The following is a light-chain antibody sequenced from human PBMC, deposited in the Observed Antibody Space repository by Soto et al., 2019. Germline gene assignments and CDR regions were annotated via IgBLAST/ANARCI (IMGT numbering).Light chain of an antibody. CDR2: DAS. CDR3: QQYNSYSRT. Sequence: DIQMTQSPSSLSASVGDRVTITCQASQDISNYLNWYQQKRGNAPNLLIYDASNLETGVPSRFSGSGSGTEFTLTISSLQPDDFATYYCQQYNSYSRTFGQGTKVDI. J-gene: IGKJ1*01. CDR1: QDISNY. V-gene: IGKV1-33*01.